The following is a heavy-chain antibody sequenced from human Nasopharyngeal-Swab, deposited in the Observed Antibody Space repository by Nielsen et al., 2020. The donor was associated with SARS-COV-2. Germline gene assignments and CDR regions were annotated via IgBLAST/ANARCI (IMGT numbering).Heavy chain of an antibody. CDR3: ARDRKHGRYGMDV. CDR1: GFTFSSYS. D-gene: IGHD1-14*01. Sequence: GGSLRLSCAASGFTFSSYSMNWVRQAPGKGLEWVANIKQDGSEKYYVDSVKGRFTISRDNAKNSLYLQMNSLRAEDTAVYYCARDRKHGRYGMDVWGQGTTVTVSS. CDR2: IKQDGSEK. V-gene: IGHV3-7*01. J-gene: IGHJ6*02.